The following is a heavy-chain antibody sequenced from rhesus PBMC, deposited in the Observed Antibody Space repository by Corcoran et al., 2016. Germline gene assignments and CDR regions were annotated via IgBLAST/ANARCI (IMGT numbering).Heavy chain of an antibody. CDR1: GGSISSSNW. J-gene: IGHJ2*01. V-gene: IGHV4-93*02. D-gene: IGHD3-28*01. CDR3: ARQWGIVVIIGYFDL. CDR2: IYGSGGST. Sequence: QVQLQELGPAVVKPSETLSLTCAVSGGSISSSNWWSWIRQSPGKGLEWIGGIYGSGGSTEYNPSLKSRVTISIDTSRNQFSLKLSSVTAADTAVYCCARQWGIVVIIGYFDLWGPGTPITISS.